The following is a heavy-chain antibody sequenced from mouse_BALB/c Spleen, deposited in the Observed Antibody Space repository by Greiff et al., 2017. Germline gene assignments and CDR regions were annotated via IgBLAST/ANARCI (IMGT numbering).Heavy chain of an antibody. CDR3: ARQDRDYFDY. CDR2: INPGSGGT. CDR1: GYAFTNYL. Sequence: VQGVESGAELVRPGTSVKVSCKASGYAFTNYLIEWVKQRPGQGLEWIGVINPGSGGTNYNEKLKGKETLTADKSSSTAYMQLSSLTSDASAVYFCARQDRDYFDYWGQGTTLTVSS. J-gene: IGHJ2*01. V-gene: IGHV1-54*03.